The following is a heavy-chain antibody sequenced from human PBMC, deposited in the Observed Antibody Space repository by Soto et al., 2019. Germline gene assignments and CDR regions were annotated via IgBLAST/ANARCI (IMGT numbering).Heavy chain of an antibody. CDR2: ISGSGGST. D-gene: IGHD7-27*01. J-gene: IGHJ4*02. CDR1: GFTFSSYA. CDR3: ATFNWGKNKGHPPDNDY. Sequence: GGSLRLSCAASGFTFSSYAMSWVRQAPGKGLEWVSAISGSGGSTYYADSVKGRFTISRDNSKNTLYLQMNSLRAEDTAVYYCATFNWGKNKGHPPDNDYWGQGTLVTVSS. V-gene: IGHV3-23*01.